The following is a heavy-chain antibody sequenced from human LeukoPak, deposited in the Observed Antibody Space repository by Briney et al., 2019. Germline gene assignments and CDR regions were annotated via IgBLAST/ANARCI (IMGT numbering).Heavy chain of an antibody. CDR2: INHSGST. V-gene: IGHV4-34*01. CDR1: GGSFSGYY. D-gene: IGHD6-6*01. J-gene: IGHJ4*02. Sequence: SETPSLTCAVYGGSFSGYYWSWIRQPPGKGLEWIGEINHSGSTNYNPSLKSRVTISVDTSKNQFSLKLSSVTAADTAVYYCATREGSLYSSSADYWGQGTLVTVSS. CDR3: ATREGSLYSSSADY.